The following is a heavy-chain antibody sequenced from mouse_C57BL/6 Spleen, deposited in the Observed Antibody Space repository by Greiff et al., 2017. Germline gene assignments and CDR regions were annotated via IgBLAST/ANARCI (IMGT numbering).Heavy chain of an antibody. CDR1: GFNIKDDY. Sequence: VQLQQSGAELVRPGASVKLSCTASGFNIKDDYMHWVKQRPEQGLEWIGWIDPENGDTECASKFQGKATITADTSSNTAYLQLSSLTSEDTAVYYCTTDSNYYFDYWGQGTTLTVSS. CDR2: IDPENGDT. CDR3: TTDSNYYFDY. D-gene: IGHD2-5*01. J-gene: IGHJ2*01. V-gene: IGHV14-4*01.